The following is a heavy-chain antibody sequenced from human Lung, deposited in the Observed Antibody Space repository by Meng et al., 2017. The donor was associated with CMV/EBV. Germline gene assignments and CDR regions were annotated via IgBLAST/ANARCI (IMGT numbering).Heavy chain of an antibody. Sequence: VQAGGEVTKPGASVKVSCKASRYTFTNYGITWVRQAPGQGLEWMGWISAYNGNTNYAQTLQGRVTMTTDTSTSTAYMELGSLRSDDTAVYYCARVEVGITSGDYWGQGTLVTVSS. CDR1: RYTFTNYG. V-gene: IGHV1-18*01. CDR2: ISAYNGNT. D-gene: IGHD1-26*01. CDR3: ARVEVGITSGDY. J-gene: IGHJ4*02.